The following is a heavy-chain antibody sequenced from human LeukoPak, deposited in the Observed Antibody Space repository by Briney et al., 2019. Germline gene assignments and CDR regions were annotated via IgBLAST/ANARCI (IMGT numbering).Heavy chain of an antibody. CDR1: GFTFNIYG. CDR2: IGGGGSTT. V-gene: IGHV3-74*01. CDR3: ARRVSATRWFDP. D-gene: IGHD2-15*01. Sequence: GGSLRLSCAASGFTFNIYGMTWVRQSPGKGLEWVSGIGGGGSTTNYADSVKGRFTISRDNAENTLYLQMNSLRVEDTAVYYCARRVSATRWFDPWGQGTLVTVSS. J-gene: IGHJ5*02.